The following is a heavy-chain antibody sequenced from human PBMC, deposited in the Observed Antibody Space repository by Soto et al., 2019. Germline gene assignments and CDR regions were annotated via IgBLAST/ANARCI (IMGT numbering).Heavy chain of an antibody. CDR2: IYYSGST. V-gene: IGHV4-31*03. CDR1: GGSISSGGYY. J-gene: IGHJ4*02. Sequence: PSETLSLTCTVSGGSISSGGYYWSWIRQHPGKGLEWIGYIYYSGSTYYNPSLTSRVTISVDTSKIQFSLKLSSVTAADTAVYYCARHRYSYGVYYFDYWGQGTLVTVSS. CDR3: ARHRYSYGVYYFDY. D-gene: IGHD5-18*01.